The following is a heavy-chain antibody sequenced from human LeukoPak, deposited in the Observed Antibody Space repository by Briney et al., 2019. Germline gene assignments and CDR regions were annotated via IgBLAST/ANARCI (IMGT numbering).Heavy chain of an antibody. J-gene: IGHJ3*02. D-gene: IGHD3-16*01. V-gene: IGHV3-74*01. CDR3: ARIRVYDYVWGRREDAFDI. Sequence: PGGSLRLSCAASGFIFSTYWMHWVRHAPGKGLVWVPRITSVGSSTNYADSGKGRFTISRDNAKNKLYLQMNSLRAEDKAVDYCARIRVYDYVWGRREDAFDIWGQGRMVTVS. CDR2: ITSVGSST. CDR1: GFIFSTYW.